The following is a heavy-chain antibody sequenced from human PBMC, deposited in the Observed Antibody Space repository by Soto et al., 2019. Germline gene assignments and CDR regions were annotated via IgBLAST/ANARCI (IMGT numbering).Heavy chain of an antibody. CDR1: GFTFSSYA. CDR2: ISYDGSNK. J-gene: IGHJ5*02. Sequence: PGGSLRLSCAASGFTFSSYAMHWVRQAPCKGLEWVAVISYDGSNKYYADSVKGRFTISRDNSKNTLYLQMNSLRAEDTAVYYCARDLENCISTSCHNWFDPWGQGTLVTVSS. V-gene: IGHV3-30-3*01. CDR3: ARDLENCISTSCHNWFDP. D-gene: IGHD2-2*01.